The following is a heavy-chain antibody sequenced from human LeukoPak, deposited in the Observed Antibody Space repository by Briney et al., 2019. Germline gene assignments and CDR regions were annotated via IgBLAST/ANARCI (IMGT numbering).Heavy chain of an antibody. Sequence: PGGSLRLSCAASGFTFNNYWIHWVRQVPGKGLVWVSRINNDGSSASYVDSVKGRFTISRDNAKNSLYLQMNSLRAEDTAVYYCARDKDDYGSGSHWFDPWGQGTLVTVSS. CDR3: ARDKDDYGSGSHWFDP. V-gene: IGHV3-74*01. CDR1: GFTFNNYW. J-gene: IGHJ5*02. CDR2: INNDGSSA. D-gene: IGHD3-10*01.